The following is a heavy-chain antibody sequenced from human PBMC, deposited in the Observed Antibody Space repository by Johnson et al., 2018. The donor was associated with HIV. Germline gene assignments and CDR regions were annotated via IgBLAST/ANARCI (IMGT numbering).Heavy chain of an antibody. CDR1: GFTFTNAW. CDR2: INWNGGST. J-gene: IGHJ3*02. Sequence: VQLVESGGDLVNPGGSLRLSCAASGFTFTNAWMSWVRQAPGKGLEWVSGINWNGGSTGYADSVKGRFTISRDNAKNSLYLQMNSLRAEDTALYYCARDFGLEWELDGAFDIWGQGTMVTVSS. V-gene: IGHV3-20*04. D-gene: IGHD1-26*01. CDR3: ARDFGLEWELDGAFDI.